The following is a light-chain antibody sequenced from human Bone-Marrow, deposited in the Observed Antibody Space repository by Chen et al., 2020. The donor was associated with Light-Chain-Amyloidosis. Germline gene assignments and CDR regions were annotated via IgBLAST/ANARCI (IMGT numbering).Light chain of an antibody. J-gene: IGKJ1*01. CDR2: KAS. CDR3: QQYNTHATWT. CDR1: ERISSW. Sequence: DIQMTQSPSTLSASVGDRVTITCRSSERISSWLAWYQQKPGKAPKLLIYKASDLESGVPSRFSGSGSGTDFTLTISNLQPDDFVVYYCQQYNTHATWTFGPGTKVEMK. V-gene: IGKV1-5*03.